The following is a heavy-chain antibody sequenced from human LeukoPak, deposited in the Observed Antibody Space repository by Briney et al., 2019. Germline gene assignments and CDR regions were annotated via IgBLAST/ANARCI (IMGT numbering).Heavy chain of an antibody. CDR2: ISGYNGYT. D-gene: IGHD1-26*01. Sequence: GASVKVSCKAFGCTFISYGVTWVRQAPGQGLEWMGWISGYNGYTNYAQNFQDRVTMTTDTSTNTAYMELSRLRSDDTAVYYCARQREGNFDYWGQGTLVTVSS. J-gene: IGHJ4*02. CDR3: ARQREGNFDY. CDR1: GCTFISYG. V-gene: IGHV1-18*01.